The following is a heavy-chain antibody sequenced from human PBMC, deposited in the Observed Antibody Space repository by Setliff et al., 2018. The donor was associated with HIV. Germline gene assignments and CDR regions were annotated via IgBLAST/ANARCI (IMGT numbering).Heavy chain of an antibody. CDR2: INHRGTT. CDR1: GGSISDNY. J-gene: IGHJ6*02. CDR3: ARGLRLDTARVTVYYYYYGLDV. V-gene: IGHV4-59*12. Sequence: PSETLSLTCTVSGGSISDNYWSWLRQSPGKGLEWLGYINHRGTTEYNPSLRSRVTISGDTSKNQLSLKLSSVTAADTAVYYCARGLRLDTARVTVYYYYYGLDVWGQGTTVTVSS. D-gene: IGHD5-18*01.